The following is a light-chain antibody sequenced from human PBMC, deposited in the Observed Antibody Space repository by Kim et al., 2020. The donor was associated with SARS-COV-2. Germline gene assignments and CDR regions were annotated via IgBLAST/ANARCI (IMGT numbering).Light chain of an antibody. J-gene: IGKJ5*01. V-gene: IGKV1-5*01. Sequence: ASGGDRVTSTCRARQSIGGWLAWYQQKPGKAPKLLIYDACSVESWVPSRFSGSGSGTEFTLTISSLQPDDSATYYCQHHSTYPITCGQGTRLEIK. CDR1: QSIGGW. CDR2: DAC. CDR3: QHHSTYPIT.